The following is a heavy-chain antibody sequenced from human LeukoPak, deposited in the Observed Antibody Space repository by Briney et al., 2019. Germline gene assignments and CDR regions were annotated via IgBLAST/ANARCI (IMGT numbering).Heavy chain of an antibody. CDR2: IYTSGST. Sequence: SETLSLTCTVSGGSISSYSWSWIRQPAGKGLEWIGRIYTSGSTNYNPSLKRRVTMSVDTSKNQFSLKLSSVTAADTAVYYCARAPYSKDAFDIWGQGTMVTVSS. J-gene: IGHJ3*02. D-gene: IGHD2-15*01. CDR3: ARAPYSKDAFDI. CDR1: GGSISSYS. V-gene: IGHV4-4*07.